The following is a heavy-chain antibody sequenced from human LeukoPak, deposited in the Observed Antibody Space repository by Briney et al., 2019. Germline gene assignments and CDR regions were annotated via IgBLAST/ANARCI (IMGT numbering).Heavy chain of an antibody. CDR1: GIAFDKNA. V-gene: IGHV3-23*01. CDR3: AREGPLSYFDY. D-gene: IGHD2-2*01. J-gene: IGHJ4*02. Sequence: PGGSLRLSCAAFGIAFDKNAMSWVRQAPGKGLEWVSTISHSGGATHYADSVKGRFTISRDNSKNTLYLQMNSLRAEDTAVYYCAREGPLSYFDYWGQGTLVTVSS. CDR2: ISHSGGAT.